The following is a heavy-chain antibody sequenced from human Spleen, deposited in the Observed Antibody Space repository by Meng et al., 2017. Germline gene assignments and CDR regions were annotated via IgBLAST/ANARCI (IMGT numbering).Heavy chain of an antibody. Sequence: GESLKISCAASGFTLSSFWMHWVRRGPGKGLEWVAGIRWSGGSTGYADSVKGRFIISRDNAKTSLHLQINSLRAEDTAFYYCARAFYYDSSGRTNTIDMWGQGTMVTVSS. CDR2: IRWSGGST. CDR1: GFTLSSFW. CDR3: ARAFYYDSSGRTNTIDM. V-gene: IGHV3-20*04. J-gene: IGHJ3*02. D-gene: IGHD3-22*01.